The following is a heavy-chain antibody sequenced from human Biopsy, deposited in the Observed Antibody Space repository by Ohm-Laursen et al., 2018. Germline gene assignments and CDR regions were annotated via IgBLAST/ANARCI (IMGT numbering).Heavy chain of an antibody. J-gene: IGHJ5*02. Sequence: SDTLSLTCTVSGGSISNYYWSWIRQPAGKGLEWIGRIYSSGSTNYNPSLKSRVTMSVDTSKNQFSLILSSMTAAGTAVYYCAREPRIAAVAYFDPWGQGTLVTVSS. CDR2: IYSSGST. CDR1: GGSISNYY. CDR3: AREPRIAAVAYFDP. V-gene: IGHV4-4*07. D-gene: IGHD6-13*01.